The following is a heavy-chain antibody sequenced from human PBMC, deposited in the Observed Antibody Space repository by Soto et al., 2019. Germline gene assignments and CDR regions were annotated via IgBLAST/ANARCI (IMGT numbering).Heavy chain of an antibody. D-gene: IGHD2-8*01. CDR2: INSDGSST. V-gene: IGHV3-74*01. CDR3: AKDRGYCTNGVCSTDGMDV. J-gene: IGHJ6*02. Sequence: PGGSLRLSCAASGFTFSSYWMHWVRQAPGKGLVWVSRINSDGSSTSYADSVKGRFTISRDNAKNTLYLQMNSLRAEDTAVYYCAKDRGYCTNGVCSTDGMDVWGQGTTVTVYS. CDR1: GFTFSSYW.